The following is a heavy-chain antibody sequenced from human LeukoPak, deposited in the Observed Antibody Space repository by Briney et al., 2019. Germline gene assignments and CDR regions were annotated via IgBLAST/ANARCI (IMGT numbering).Heavy chain of an antibody. CDR3: ARASRARYCSSTSCYGM. CDR2: ISSSSSYI. J-gene: IGHJ4*02. V-gene: IGHV3-21*01. Sequence: PGGSLRLSCAASGFTFSSYSMNWVRQAPGKGLEWASSISSSSSYIYYADSVKGRFTISRDNAKNSLYLQMNSLRAEDTAVYYCARASRARYCSSTSCYGMWGQGTLVTVSS. CDR1: GFTFSSYS. D-gene: IGHD2-2*01.